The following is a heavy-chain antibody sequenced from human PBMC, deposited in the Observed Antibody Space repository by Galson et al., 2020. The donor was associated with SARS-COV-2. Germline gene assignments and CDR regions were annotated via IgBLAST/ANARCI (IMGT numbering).Heavy chain of an antibody. V-gene: IGHV1-2*06. CDR2: NDPNGGGT. J-gene: IGHJ1*01. Sequence: ASVKVSCKASGYIFTDYYMHWVRQGPGQGLEWMGRNDPNGGGTKFAQKFQGRVTLTRDTSIFTVYMELRRLSSDDTAVYYCVRDRYDRSGYYWNTDYSHDWGQGTLVTVSS. D-gene: IGHD3-22*01. CDR1: GYIFTDYY. CDR3: VRDRYDRSGYYWNTDYSHD.